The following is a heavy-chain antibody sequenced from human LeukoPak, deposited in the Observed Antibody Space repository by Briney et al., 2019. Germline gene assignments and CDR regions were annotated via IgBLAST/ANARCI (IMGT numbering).Heavy chain of an antibody. D-gene: IGHD6-6*01. Sequence: ASLKVSCKPSVYTFTGYYMHWVRQAPGQGVEWMGWINPNSGGTNYAQKFQGRVTMTRDTSISTAYMELSRLRSDDTAVYYCATHHSSSTSFDYWGQGTLVTVSS. CDR2: INPNSGGT. CDR3: ATHHSSSTSFDY. CDR1: VYTFTGYY. J-gene: IGHJ4*02. V-gene: IGHV1-2*02.